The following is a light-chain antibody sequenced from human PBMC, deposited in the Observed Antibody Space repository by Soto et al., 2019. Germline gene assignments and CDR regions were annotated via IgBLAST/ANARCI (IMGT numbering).Light chain of an antibody. Sequence: QSVLTQPPSVSEAPGQRVTISCSGSRSNIGDNAVNWYQQLPGKAPKLLIYYDDLLPSGVSDRFSGSKSGTSASLATSGLQSEDEADYYCAVWDDSLNGPVFGGGTKVTVL. J-gene: IGLJ2*01. V-gene: IGLV1-36*01. CDR1: RSNIGDNA. CDR3: AVWDDSLNGPV. CDR2: YDD.